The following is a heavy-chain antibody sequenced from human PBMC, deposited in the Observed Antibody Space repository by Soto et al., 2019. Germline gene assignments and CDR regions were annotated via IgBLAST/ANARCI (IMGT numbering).Heavy chain of an antibody. V-gene: IGHV1-3*01. CDR3: ARGNTAPADY. Sequence: QVQLVQSGAEVKKPGASVKVSCKASGYTFTSYAMHWVRQAPGQRLEWMGWINAGNGNTKYSQHFQDRVTFTRDASASTIYMDLSSLRSEDTAVYYCARGNTAPADYWGPGTLVTVSA. J-gene: IGHJ4*02. CDR1: GYTFTSYA. CDR2: INAGNGNT.